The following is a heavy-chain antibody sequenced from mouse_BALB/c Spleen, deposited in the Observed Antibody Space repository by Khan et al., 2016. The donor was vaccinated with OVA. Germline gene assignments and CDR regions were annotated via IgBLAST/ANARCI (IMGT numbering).Heavy chain of an antibody. J-gene: IGHJ3*01. CDR1: GYTFTSYV. Sequence: VQLKQSGPELVKPGASVKMSCKASGYTFTSYVMHWVKQKPGQGLEWIGYINPYNDGTKYNEKFKGKATLTSDKSSSTAYMELSSLTSEDSAVYYWARRDYDGSNSFAYWGQGTLVTVSA. CDR2: INPYNDGT. CDR3: ARRDYDGSNSFAY. V-gene: IGHV1S136*01. D-gene: IGHD1-1*01.